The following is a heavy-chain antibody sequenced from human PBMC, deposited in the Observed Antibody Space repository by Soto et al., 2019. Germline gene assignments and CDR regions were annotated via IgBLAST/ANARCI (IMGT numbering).Heavy chain of an antibody. CDR1: GFTFSNNG. D-gene: IGHD2-15*01. CDR2: ISSDGINK. CDR3: ARDLYGGSGRFDY. V-gene: IGHV3-30*03. Sequence: QVQLVESGGGAVQPGRSLRLSCAASGFTFSNNGIHWVRQAPGKGLEWVAVISSDGINKYYADSVKGRSTISRDNSKNTLFLQMNSLRVEDTAVDYCARDLYGGSGRFDYGGQGTLVTVSS. J-gene: IGHJ4*02.